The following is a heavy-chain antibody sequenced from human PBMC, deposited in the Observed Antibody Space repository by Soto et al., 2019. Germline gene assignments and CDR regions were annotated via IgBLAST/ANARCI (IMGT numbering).Heavy chain of an antibody. J-gene: IGHJ4*02. CDR1: GGSMRSNNR. CDR2: IFHSGST. CDR3: ARVYSGSYSDS. D-gene: IGHD1-26*01. V-gene: IGHV4-4*02. Sequence: SETLSLTCAVSGGSMRSNNRWSWVRQPPGKGLEWIGEIFHSGSTNYNPSLKTQVTISVDKSKNQFSLKLSSVTASDTAVYYCARVYSGSYSDSWGQGTLVTVSS.